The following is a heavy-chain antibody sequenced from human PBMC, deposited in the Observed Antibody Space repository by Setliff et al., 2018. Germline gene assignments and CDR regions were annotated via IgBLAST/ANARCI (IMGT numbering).Heavy chain of an antibody. CDR2: IYTSGST. CDR3: ARRRATFGGVIAFDY. CDR1: GDSISGYF. D-gene: IGHD3-16*02. V-gene: IGHV4-4*08. Sequence: SETLSLTCIVSGDSISGYFWSWIRQAPGKGLEWIGHIYTSGSTNYNPSLKSRVTISVDTSKNQFSLKLSSVTAADTAVYYCARRRATFGGVIAFDYWGQGTLVTVSS. J-gene: IGHJ4*02.